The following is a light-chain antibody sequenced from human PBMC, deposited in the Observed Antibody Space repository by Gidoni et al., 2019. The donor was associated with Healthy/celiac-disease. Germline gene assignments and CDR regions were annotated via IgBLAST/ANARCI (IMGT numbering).Light chain of an antibody. CDR3: QSYDSSLSAVV. V-gene: IGLV1-40*01. CDR2: CNI. CDR1: SSNIGAGYD. Sequence: QSVLTQPPSVSGAPGQRVPISCTGSSSNIGAGYDVHWYQQLPGTAPKLLIYCNINRPSGVPDRFSVSKSGTSASLAITGLQAEDEADYYCQSYDSSLSAVVFGGGTKLTVL. J-gene: IGLJ2*01.